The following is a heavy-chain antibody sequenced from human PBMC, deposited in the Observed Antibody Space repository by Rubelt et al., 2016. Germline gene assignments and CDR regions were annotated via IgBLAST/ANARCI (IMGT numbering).Heavy chain of an antibody. CDR3: VAETYTTGCCHFDY. Sequence: QMQLVLSGPEVKKPGTSLMISCKASGFAFSTSAIQWVRQAPGQRLEWIGWIIVGSGNTNYAQNFQDRVTITRDMSTRTAYLELSSLRSEDTAVDYGVAETYTTGCCHFDYWGQGTLLTVSS. CDR1: GFAFSTSA. D-gene: IGHD6-19*01. J-gene: IGHJ4*02. V-gene: IGHV1-58*02. CDR2: IIVGSGNT.